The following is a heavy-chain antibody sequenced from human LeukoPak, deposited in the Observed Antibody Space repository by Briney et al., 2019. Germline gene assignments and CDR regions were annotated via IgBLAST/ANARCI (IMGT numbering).Heavy chain of an antibody. V-gene: IGHV4-59*01. CDR3: ARSELLWFGGVNSGFDY. CDR1: GGSISSYY. D-gene: IGHD3-10*01. J-gene: IGHJ4*02. Sequence: SETLSLTCTVSGGSISSYYWSWIRQPPGKGLEWIGYIYYSGSTNYNPSLKSRVTISLDTSKNQFSLKLSSVTAADTAVYYCARSELLWFGGVNSGFDYWGQGTLVTVSS. CDR2: IYYSGST.